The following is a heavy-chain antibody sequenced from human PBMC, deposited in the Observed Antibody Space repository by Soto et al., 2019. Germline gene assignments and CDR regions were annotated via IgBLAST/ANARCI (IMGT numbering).Heavy chain of an antibody. CDR1: GFIFSNYA. J-gene: IGHJ4*02. D-gene: IGHD2-21*01. CDR3: AKSACSIDGRCHGGYFDF. V-gene: IGHV3-23*01. Sequence: EVQLLESGGGLGQPGGSLRLSCAASGFIFSNYAMSWVRQAPGKGLEWVSAISGSGGNTYHADSVKGRFSISRDNSKNTXXLQRSSLRAEDRVVYYCAKSACSIDGRCHGGYFDFWGQGSLVTVSS. CDR2: ISGSGGNT.